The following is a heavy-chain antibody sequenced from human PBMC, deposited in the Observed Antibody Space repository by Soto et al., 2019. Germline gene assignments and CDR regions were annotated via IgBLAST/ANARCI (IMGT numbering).Heavy chain of an antibody. J-gene: IGHJ4*02. Sequence: GGSLRLSCAASGFTFSDYYMSWIRQAPGKGLEWVSYISSSGSTIYYADSVKGRFTISRDNAKNSLYLQMNSLRAEDTAVYCCARDLASTTIPNYWGQGTLVTVSS. CDR3: ARDLASTTIPNY. CDR2: ISSSGSTI. V-gene: IGHV3-11*04. D-gene: IGHD4-17*01. CDR1: GFTFSDYY.